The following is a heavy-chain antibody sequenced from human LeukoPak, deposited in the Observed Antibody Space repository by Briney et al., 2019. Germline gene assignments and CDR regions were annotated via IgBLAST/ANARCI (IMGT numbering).Heavy chain of an antibody. Sequence: ASVKVSCKASGYTFTGYYMHWVRQAPGQGLEWMGWINPNSGGTNYAQKFQGRFTMTRDTSISTAYMELSRLRSDDTAVYYCARSGYCSSTSCTDYYYYGMDVWGQGTTVTVSS. CDR3: ARSGYCSSTSCTDYYYYGMDV. D-gene: IGHD2-2*01. CDR1: GYTFTGYY. V-gene: IGHV1-2*02. J-gene: IGHJ6*02. CDR2: INPNSGGT.